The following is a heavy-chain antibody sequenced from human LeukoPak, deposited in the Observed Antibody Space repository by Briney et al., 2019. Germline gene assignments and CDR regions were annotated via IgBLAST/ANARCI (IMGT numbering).Heavy chain of an antibody. Sequence: SETLSLTCAVYGGSFSGYYWSWIRQPPGKGLEWIGEINHSGSTNYNPSLKSRVTISVDTSKNQFSLKLSSVTAADTAVYYCARGLKKRYSSGWYDAFDIWGQGTMVTVSS. D-gene: IGHD6-19*01. CDR3: ARGLKKRYSSGWYDAFDI. CDR1: GGSFSGYY. J-gene: IGHJ3*02. V-gene: IGHV4-34*01. CDR2: INHSGST.